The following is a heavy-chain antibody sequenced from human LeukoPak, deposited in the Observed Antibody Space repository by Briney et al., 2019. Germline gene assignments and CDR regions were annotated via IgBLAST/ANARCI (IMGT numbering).Heavy chain of an antibody. CDR1: GFTFSSYG. Sequence: GGSLRLSCAASGFTFSSYGMHWVRQAPGKGLEWVAVISYDGSNKYYADSVKGRFTFSRDNAKNSLYLQMNSLRAEDTAVYYCARGGWTFDYWGQGTLVTVSS. V-gene: IGHV3-30*03. CDR3: ARGGWTFDY. D-gene: IGHD6-19*01. J-gene: IGHJ4*02. CDR2: ISYDGSNK.